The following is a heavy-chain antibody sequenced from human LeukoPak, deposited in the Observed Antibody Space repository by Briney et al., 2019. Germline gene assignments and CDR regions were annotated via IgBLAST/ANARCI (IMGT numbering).Heavy chain of an antibody. CDR3: ARATSGYYFDY. CDR2: ISYSGST. D-gene: IGHD3-22*01. CDR1: GGSIGTYY. Sequence: SETPSLTCTVSGGSIGTYYWNWIRQPPGKGLEWIGYISYSGSTNYHPSLKSRVTMSVDTSNNQFSLKLSSVTAADTAVYFCARATSGYYFDYWDQGTLVTVSS. V-gene: IGHV4-59*01. J-gene: IGHJ4*02.